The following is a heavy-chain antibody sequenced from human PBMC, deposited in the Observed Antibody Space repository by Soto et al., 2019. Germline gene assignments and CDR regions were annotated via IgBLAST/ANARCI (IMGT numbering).Heavy chain of an antibody. J-gene: IGHJ4*02. CDR2: IFHTGSA. Sequence: QVQLQESGPGLMKPSGTLSLTCAVSGGSITSNWWSWVRQPPGKGLEWIAEIFHTGSANYNPSLXXXXXXXXXXXXXXXXXXLNSVTAADTAVYCARHIAVSGTRGFDHWGQGTLVTVSS. V-gene: IGHV4-4*02. CDR3: RHIAVSGTRGFDH. D-gene: IGHD2-21*01. CDR1: GGSITSNW.